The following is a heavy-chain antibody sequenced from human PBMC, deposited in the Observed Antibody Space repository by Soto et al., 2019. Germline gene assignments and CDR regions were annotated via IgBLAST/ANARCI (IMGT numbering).Heavy chain of an antibody. V-gene: IGHV3-30*18. CDR3: AKDRYNWNDYYYFDY. D-gene: IGHD1-1*01. CDR2: ISYDGSNK. CDR1: GFTFSSYG. Sequence: GGSLRLSCAASGFTFSSYGMHWVRQAPGKGLEWVAVISYDGSNKYYADSVKGRFTISRDNSKNTLYLQMNSLRAEDTAVYYCAKDRYNWNDYYYFDYWGQGTLVTVSS. J-gene: IGHJ4*02.